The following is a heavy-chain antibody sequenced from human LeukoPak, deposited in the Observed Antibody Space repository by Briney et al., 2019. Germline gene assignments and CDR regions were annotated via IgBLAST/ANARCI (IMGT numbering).Heavy chain of an antibody. D-gene: IGHD6-6*01. CDR3: ARRRGSQRSSTELQYLEN. V-gene: IGHV5-51*01. CDR2: IYPGDSDT. CDR1: GYSFTSYW. Sequence: GEALKISCKGSGYSFTSYWIGWVRQIPGKGLEWMGIIYPGDSDTRYSAACQDQVTISAYKSISTAYLQWSSLKASDTAMYYCARRRGSQRSSTELQYLENWGEGTLVTVSS. J-gene: IGHJ4*02.